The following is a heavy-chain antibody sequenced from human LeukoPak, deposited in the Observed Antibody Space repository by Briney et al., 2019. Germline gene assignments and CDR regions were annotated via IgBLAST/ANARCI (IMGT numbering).Heavy chain of an antibody. V-gene: IGHV3-23*01. CDR3: AKDLTWEPPSGY. Sequence: PGGSLRLSCAASGFIFSSYAMSWVRQAPGMGLESVSAISGSGSSTYYADSGKGRFTISRDNSKNTVYLQMNSLRAEDTAVYYCAKDLTWEPPSGYWGQGTLVTVSS. CDR1: GFIFSSYA. D-gene: IGHD1-26*01. CDR2: ISGSGSST. J-gene: IGHJ4*02.